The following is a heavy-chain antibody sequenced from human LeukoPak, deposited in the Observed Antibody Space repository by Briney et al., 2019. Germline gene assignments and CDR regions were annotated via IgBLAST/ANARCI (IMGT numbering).Heavy chain of an antibody. CDR2: INPNSGGT. V-gene: IGHV1-2*02. Sequence: ASVKVSCKASGYTFTGYYMHWVRQAPGQGLEWMGWINPNSGGTNYAQKFQGRVTMTRDTSISTAYMELSRLRSDDTAVYYCARVSPRARAFDIWGQGTMVTVSS. CDR1: GYTFTGYY. J-gene: IGHJ3*02. CDR3: ARVSPRARAFDI.